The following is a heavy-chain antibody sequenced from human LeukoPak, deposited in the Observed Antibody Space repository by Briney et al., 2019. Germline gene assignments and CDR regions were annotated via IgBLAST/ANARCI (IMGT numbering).Heavy chain of an antibody. D-gene: IGHD3-10*01. V-gene: IGHV6-1*01. CDR1: GDSVSSISAA. J-gene: IGHJ3*02. Sequence: SQTLSLTCAISGDSVSSISAAWNWIRQSPSRGLEWLGRTYYRSKWYSDYALSVKSRITINPDTSKNQFSLQLNSVTPEDTAVYYCSRVHKAFDGARDTFDIWGQGTMVTVSS. CDR3: SRVHKAFDGARDTFDI. CDR2: TYYRSKWYS.